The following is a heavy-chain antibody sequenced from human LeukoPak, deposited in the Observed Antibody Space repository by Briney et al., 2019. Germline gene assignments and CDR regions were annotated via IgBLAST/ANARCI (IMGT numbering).Heavy chain of an antibody. V-gene: IGHV3-33*01. D-gene: IGHD2-15*01. Sequence: GGSLRLSCAASGFSFSSYGMHWVRQAPGKGLGWVAVIWYDGSGKYYADSVKGRFTISRDNSKNTLDLQMNSLRAEDTAVYYCARDGRLPPTPPDYWGQGTLVTVSS. CDR1: GFSFSSYG. CDR2: IWYDGSGK. CDR3: ARDGRLPPTPPDY. J-gene: IGHJ4*02.